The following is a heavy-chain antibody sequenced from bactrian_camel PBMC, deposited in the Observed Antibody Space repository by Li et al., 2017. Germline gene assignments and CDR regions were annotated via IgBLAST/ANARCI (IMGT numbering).Heavy chain of an antibody. V-gene: IGHV3S10*01. Sequence: VQLVESGVGLVQPGGSLRLSCQASGFAFKHLDMTWVRQFPGKEREGVASVEDDGSSTYADSVKGRFTISKDNDKNTLYLQMNSLKLEDTAVYYCAAAGRAYSDYAGYWGQGTQVTVS. D-gene: IGHD4*01. CDR1: GFAFKHLD. J-gene: IGHJ6*01. CDR2: VEDDGSS. CDR3: AAAGRAYSDYAGY.